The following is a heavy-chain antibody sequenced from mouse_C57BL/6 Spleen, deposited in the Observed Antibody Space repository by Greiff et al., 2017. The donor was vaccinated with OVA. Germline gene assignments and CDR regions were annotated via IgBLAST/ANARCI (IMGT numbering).Heavy chain of an antibody. D-gene: IGHD2-3*01. Sequence: QVQLQQSGPGLVQPSQSLSITCTVSGFSLTSYGVHWVRQSPGKGLEWLGVIWSGGSTDYNAAFISRLSISKDNSKSQVFFKMNSLQADDTAIYYCAPSYDGYPWFAYWGQGTLVTVSA. CDR2: IWSGGST. CDR3: APSYDGYPWFAY. V-gene: IGHV2-2*01. J-gene: IGHJ3*01. CDR1: GFSLTSYG.